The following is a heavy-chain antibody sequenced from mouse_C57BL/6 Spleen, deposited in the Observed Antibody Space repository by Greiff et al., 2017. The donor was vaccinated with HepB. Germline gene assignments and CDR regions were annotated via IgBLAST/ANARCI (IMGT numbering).Heavy chain of an antibody. J-gene: IGHJ3*01. CDR2: IYPGSGNT. Sequence: VQLQQSGAELVRPGASVKLSCKASGYTFTDYYINWVKQRPGQGLEWIARIYPGSGNTYYNEKFKGKATLTAEKSSSTAYMQLSSLTSEDSAVYFCAREGLRQAWFAYWGQGTLVTVSA. V-gene: IGHV1-76*01. CDR3: AREGLRQAWFAY. D-gene: IGHD2-4*01. CDR1: GYTFTDYY.